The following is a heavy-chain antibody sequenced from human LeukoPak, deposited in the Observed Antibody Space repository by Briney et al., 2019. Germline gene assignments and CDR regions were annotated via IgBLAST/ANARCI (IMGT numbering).Heavy chain of an antibody. CDR3: ARDGGLDY. CDR2: ISWNSGSI. Sequence: GGSLRLSCAASGFTFDDYAMHWVRQAPGKGLEWVSGISWNSGSIGYADSVKGRFTISRDNAKNSLYLQMNSLRAEDTAVYYCARDGGLDYWGQGTLVTVSS. V-gene: IGHV3-9*01. CDR1: GFTFDDYA. J-gene: IGHJ4*02. D-gene: IGHD4-23*01.